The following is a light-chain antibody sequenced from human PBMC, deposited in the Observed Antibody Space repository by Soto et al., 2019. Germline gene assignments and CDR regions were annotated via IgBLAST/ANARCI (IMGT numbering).Light chain of an antibody. CDR1: QSVSSSY. V-gene: IGKV3-20*01. CDR3: QQHGSSPRT. CDR2: GAS. J-gene: IGKJ1*01. Sequence: EIVLTQSPGTLSLSPGERVTLSCRASQSVSSSYLAWYQQKPGQAPRLLLYGASSRATGIPDRLSGSGSGPDFSLPISRLEPEDFAVYFCQQHGSSPRTFGQGTKVEIK.